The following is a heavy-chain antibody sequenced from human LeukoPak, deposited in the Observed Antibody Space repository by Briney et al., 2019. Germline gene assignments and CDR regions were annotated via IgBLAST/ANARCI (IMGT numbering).Heavy chain of an antibody. Sequence: ASVKLPYKASGYTFTSYYMQWVRQACGQGLVWMGIIHPSGGSTSNAQKFQGRVTMTRDTSTSTVYMELSSLRSEDTAVYYCTRTVRYGYYFDYWGQGTLVTVSS. CDR3: TRTVRYGYYFDY. J-gene: IGHJ4*02. D-gene: IGHD3-10*01. CDR1: GYTFTSYY. CDR2: IHPSGGST. V-gene: IGHV1-46*03.